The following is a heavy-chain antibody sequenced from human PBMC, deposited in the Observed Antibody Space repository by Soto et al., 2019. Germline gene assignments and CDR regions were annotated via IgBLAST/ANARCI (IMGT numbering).Heavy chain of an antibody. Sequence: QVQLQESGPGLVKPSQTLSLTCTVSGGSISSGGYYWSWIRQHPGKGLEWIGYIYYSGSTYYNPSLKSRVTIAVDTSKNQFSLKLSSVTAADTAVYYCARDSSPSNYYYDGMDVWGQGTTVTVSS. CDR1: GGSISSGGYY. CDR3: ARDSSPSNYYYDGMDV. CDR2: IYYSGST. V-gene: IGHV4-31*03. J-gene: IGHJ6*02. D-gene: IGHD6-6*01.